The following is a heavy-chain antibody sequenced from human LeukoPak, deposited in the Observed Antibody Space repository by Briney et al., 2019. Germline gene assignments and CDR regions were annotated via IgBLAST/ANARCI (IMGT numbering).Heavy chain of an antibody. V-gene: IGHV4-39*01. CDR3: GETNALAGHRGAFGI. CDR2: IYYNGNT. J-gene: IGHJ3*02. Sequence: SETLSLTCNVSGGSIGGHTFYWDWIRQPPGKGLEWIAAIYYNGNTFYNPSLKSRVAISIDMSKSQFSLHLSSVTAADTAIYYCGETNALAGHRGAFGIWGPGKMGTVSS. D-gene: IGHD1-7*01. CDR1: GGSIGGHTFY.